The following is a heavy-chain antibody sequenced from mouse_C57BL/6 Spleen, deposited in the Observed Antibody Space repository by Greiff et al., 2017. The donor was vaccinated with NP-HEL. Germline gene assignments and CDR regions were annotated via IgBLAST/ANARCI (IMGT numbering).Heavy chain of an antibody. CDR3: AREVTTGFAY. CDR1: GYTFTSYW. V-gene: IGHV1-69*01. CDR2: IDPSDSYI. Sequence: QVQLQQPGAELVMPGASVKLSCKASGYTFTSYWMHWVKQRPGQGLEWIGEIDPSDSYINYNQKFKGKSTLTVDKSSSTAYMQLSSLTSEDSAVYYCAREVTTGFAYWGQGTLVTVSA. J-gene: IGHJ3*01. D-gene: IGHD2-2*01.